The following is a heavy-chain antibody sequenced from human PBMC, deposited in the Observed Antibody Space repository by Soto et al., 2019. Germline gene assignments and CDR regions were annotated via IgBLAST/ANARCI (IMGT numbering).Heavy chain of an antibody. CDR3: AGRRLGLRGDYYYGLDV. Sequence: GESLKIACKGSGYKFTSYWISWVHQRPRKGLEWMGRIDPGDSYPSYSPSFQGHVTISADTSISTAYLQWSSLKASDTAIYYCAGRRLGLRGDYYYGLDVWGQGTTVTVSS. J-gene: IGHJ6*02. CDR1: GYKFTSYW. CDR2: IDPGDSYP. D-gene: IGHD2-15*01. V-gene: IGHV5-10-1*01.